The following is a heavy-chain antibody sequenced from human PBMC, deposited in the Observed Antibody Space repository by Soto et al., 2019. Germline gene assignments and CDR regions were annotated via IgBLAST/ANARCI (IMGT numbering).Heavy chain of an antibody. CDR2: VYSSGAT. Sequence: QVQLQESGPGLVKPSETLSLTCSVSGGSIDYYYWSWIRQPPGKGLEWIAYVYSSGATNYNPSLKSRATISVDTSKDQFSLKLSSVTAADTAVYYCARHRGPYTGFFDYWGQGTLVTVSS. V-gene: IGHV4-59*01. CDR3: ARHRGPYTGFFDY. J-gene: IGHJ4*02. CDR1: GGSIDYYY. D-gene: IGHD2-8*02.